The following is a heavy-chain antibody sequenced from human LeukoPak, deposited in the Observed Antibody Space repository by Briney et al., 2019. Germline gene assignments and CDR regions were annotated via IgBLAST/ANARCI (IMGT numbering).Heavy chain of an antibody. D-gene: IGHD3-16*01. CDR2: ISYNGGTI. CDR3: ARASAYSYALVY. CDR1: GFTFRGYD. J-gene: IGHJ4*02. V-gene: IGHV3-48*01. Sequence: GGSLRLSCAASGFTFRGYDMQWVRQAPGKGLEWVSYISYNGGTIFYADSVKGRFTISRDNAKNSLYLQMNSLRGEDTAVYYCARASAYSYALVYWGQGTLFTVSS.